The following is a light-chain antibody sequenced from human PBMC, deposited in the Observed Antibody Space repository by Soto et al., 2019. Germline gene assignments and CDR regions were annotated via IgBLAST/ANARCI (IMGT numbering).Light chain of an antibody. CDR1: QSVSSTY. Sequence: ELVLTQSPGTLSLSPGERATLSCRASQSVSSTYIAWYEQNPGQAPRLLIYGASRKATVIPARFSGSGSGTAFTLTIGRLEPEDFAVYFCQLYGSSPPFTFGQGTKVEIK. CDR2: GAS. V-gene: IGKV3-20*01. J-gene: IGKJ2*01. CDR3: QLYGSSPPFT.